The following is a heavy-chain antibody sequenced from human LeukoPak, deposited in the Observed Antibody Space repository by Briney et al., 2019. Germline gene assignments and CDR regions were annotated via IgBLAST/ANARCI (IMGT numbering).Heavy chain of an antibody. CDR3: AELGITMIGGV. Sequence: GGSLRLSCAASGFTFSDYIMNWVRQAPGKGLEWLSFISSDSSTIYHADSVKGRFTISRDNAKNSLYLQMNSLRAEDTAVYYCAELGITMIGGVWGKGTTVTISS. CDR1: GFTFSDYI. V-gene: IGHV3-48*04. CDR2: ISSDSSTI. J-gene: IGHJ6*04. D-gene: IGHD3-10*02.